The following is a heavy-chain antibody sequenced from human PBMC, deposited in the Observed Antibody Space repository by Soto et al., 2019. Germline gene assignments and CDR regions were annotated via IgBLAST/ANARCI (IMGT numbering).Heavy chain of an antibody. CDR3: ARSAWQQLAYYYYYMDV. CDR2: ISAYNGNT. CDR1: GYTFTSYG. D-gene: IGHD6-13*01. J-gene: IGHJ6*03. V-gene: IGHV1-18*01. Sequence: ASVKVSCKASGYTFTSYGISWVRQAPGQGLEWMGWISAYNGNTNYAQKLQGRVTMTTDTSTSTAYMELRSLRSDDTAVYYCARSAWQQLAYYYYYMDVWGKGTTVTVSS.